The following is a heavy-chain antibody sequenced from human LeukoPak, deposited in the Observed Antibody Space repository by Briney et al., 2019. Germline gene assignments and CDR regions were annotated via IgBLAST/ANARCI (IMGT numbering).Heavy chain of an antibody. Sequence: ASVKVSCKASGYTFTSYGISWVRQAPGQGLEWMGWIRAYNGNTNYAQKLQGRVTMTTDTSTSTAYMELRSLRSDDTAVYYCARDVQVGASGLYYYYYMDVWGKGTTVTVSS. V-gene: IGHV1-18*01. CDR2: IRAYNGNT. CDR1: GYTFTSYG. CDR3: ARDVQVGASGLYYYYYMDV. J-gene: IGHJ6*03. D-gene: IGHD1-26*01.